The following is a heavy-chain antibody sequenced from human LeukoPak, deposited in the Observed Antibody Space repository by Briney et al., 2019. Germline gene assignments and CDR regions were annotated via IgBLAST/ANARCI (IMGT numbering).Heavy chain of an antibody. J-gene: IGHJ3*02. Sequence: GGSLRLSCAASGFTFSSYSMNWVRQAPGKGLEWVSSISSSSSYIYYADSVKGRFTISRDNSKNTLYLQMNSLRAEDTAVYYCARAEGWLDLDAFDIWGQGTMVTVSS. V-gene: IGHV3-21*01. CDR1: GFTFSSYS. CDR2: ISSSSSYI. CDR3: ARAEGWLDLDAFDI. D-gene: IGHD6-19*01.